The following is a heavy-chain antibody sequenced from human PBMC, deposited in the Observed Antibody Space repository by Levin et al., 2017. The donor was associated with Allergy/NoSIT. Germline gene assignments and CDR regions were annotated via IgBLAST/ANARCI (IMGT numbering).Heavy chain of an antibody. V-gene: IGHV3-23*01. CDR1: GFTFYSSA. CDR3: AKDNTGVPTRAQFFQD. J-gene: IGHJ1*01. Sequence: GGSLRLSCAASGFTFYSSAMTWVRQAPGKGLEWVSALSGSGSTTYYADSMKGRFTISRDNSKNMVYLQMNSLRAEDTAVDYCAKDNTGVPTRAQFFQDWGQGTLVTVSS. CDR2: LSGSGSTT. D-gene: IGHD2-15*01.